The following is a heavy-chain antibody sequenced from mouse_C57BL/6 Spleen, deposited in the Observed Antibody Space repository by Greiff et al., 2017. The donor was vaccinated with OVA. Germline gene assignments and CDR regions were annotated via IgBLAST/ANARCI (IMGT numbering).Heavy chain of an antibody. D-gene: IGHD2-3*01. CDR2: IDPSDSYT. CDR3: ARTQAVGYSQAWFAY. V-gene: IGHV1-50*01. J-gene: IGHJ3*01. CDR1: GYTFTSYW. Sequence: QVHVKQPGAELVKPGASVKLSCKASGYTFTSYWMQWVKQRPGQGLEWIGEIDPSDSYTNYNQKFKGKATLTVDTSSSTAYMQLSSLTSEDSAVYYCARTQAVGYSQAWFAYWGQGTLVTVSA.